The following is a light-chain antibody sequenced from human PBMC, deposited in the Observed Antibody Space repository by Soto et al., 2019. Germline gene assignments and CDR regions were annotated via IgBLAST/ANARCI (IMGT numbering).Light chain of an antibody. V-gene: IGKV3D-15*01. Sequence: EIVLTQSPATLSVSLGDRATLSCRASQSVSSYLAWYQQKPGQAPRLLIYDASNRATGIPARFSGSGSGTEFTLTISSLQSEDFAVYYCQQYNNWPPWTFGQGTKVDIK. CDR2: DAS. J-gene: IGKJ1*01. CDR3: QQYNNWPPWT. CDR1: QSVSSY.